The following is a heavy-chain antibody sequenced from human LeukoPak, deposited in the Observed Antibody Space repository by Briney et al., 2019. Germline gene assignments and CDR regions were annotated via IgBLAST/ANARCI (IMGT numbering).Heavy chain of an antibody. CDR2: FYYSGST. CDR3: SRSRYGSTNCPYYFDY. J-gene: IGHJ4*02. D-gene: IGHD2-2*01. Sequence: SETLSLTCTVSGGSISSSYWSWIRQPPGKGLELIGFFYYSGSTNYYASLTSRVAILLGPSKNQLALTVTSVATSDTAGFYWSRSRYGSTNCPYYFDYWGPGTLVTVSS. V-gene: IGHV4-59*01. CDR1: GGSISSSY.